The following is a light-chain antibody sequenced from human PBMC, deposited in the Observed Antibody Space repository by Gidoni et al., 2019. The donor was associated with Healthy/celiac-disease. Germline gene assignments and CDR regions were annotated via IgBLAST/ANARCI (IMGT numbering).Light chain of an antibody. CDR2: GAS. CDR3: QQYNNWPPTT. V-gene: IGKV3-15*01. Sequence: EIVMTQSTATLSVSPGESTTRPCRASQSVSSNLAWYQQKPGQAPRLLIYGASTRATGIPARFSGSWSGTEFTLTISSLQSEDFAVYYCQQYNNWPPTTFGGGTKVEIK. CDR1: QSVSSN. J-gene: IGKJ4*01.